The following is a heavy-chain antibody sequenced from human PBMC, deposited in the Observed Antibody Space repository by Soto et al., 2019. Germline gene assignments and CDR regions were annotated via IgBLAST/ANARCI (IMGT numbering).Heavy chain of an antibody. V-gene: IGHV4-31*03. Sequence: SETLSLTCTVSGGSISSGGYYWSWIRQHPGKGLEWIGYIYYSGSTYYNPSLKSRVTISVDTSKNQFSLKLSSVTAADTAVYYCVSRFGGLRFGELSFPGDYCYGMDVWGQGTTVTVSS. CDR2: IYYSGST. CDR3: VSRFGGLRFGELSFPGDYCYGMDV. CDR1: GGSISSGGYY. D-gene: IGHD3-16*02. J-gene: IGHJ6*02.